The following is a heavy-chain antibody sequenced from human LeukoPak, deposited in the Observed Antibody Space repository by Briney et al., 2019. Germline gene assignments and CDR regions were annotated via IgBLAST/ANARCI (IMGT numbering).Heavy chain of an antibody. V-gene: IGHV4-39*01. CDR3: ARQREAGDYLGYFDY. CDR1: GGSISSSSYY. CDR2: IYYTGST. Sequence: SETLSLTCTVSGGSISSSSYYWGWVRQPPGKGLEWIGSIYYTGSTYYNPSLKSRVTISVDTSKNQFSLKLSSVTAADTAVYYCARQREAGDYLGYFDYWGQGTLVTVSS. D-gene: IGHD4-17*01. J-gene: IGHJ4*02.